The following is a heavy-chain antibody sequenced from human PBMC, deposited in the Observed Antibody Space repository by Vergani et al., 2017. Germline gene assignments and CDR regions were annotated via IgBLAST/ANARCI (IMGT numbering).Heavy chain of an antibody. CDR1: GGSISSGGYY. J-gene: IGHJ4*02. CDR3: ARYHKCSSTSCPFDY. CDR2: IYYSGST. V-gene: IGHV4-31*03. D-gene: IGHD2-2*01. Sequence: QVQLQESGPGLVKPSQTLSLTCTVSGGSISSGGYYWSWIRQHPGKGLEWIGYIYYSGSTYYNPSLKSRVTISVDTSKNQFSLKLSSVTAADTAVYYCARYHKCSSTSCPFDYWGQGTLVTVSP.